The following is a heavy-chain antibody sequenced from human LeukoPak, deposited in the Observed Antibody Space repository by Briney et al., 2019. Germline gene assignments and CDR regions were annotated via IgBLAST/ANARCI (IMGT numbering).Heavy chain of an antibody. CDR1: GFTFSSYA. Sequence: PGGXXXXXCAASGFTFSSYAMSWVRQAPGKGLEGVSAISGSGGSTYYADSVKGRFTISRDNSKNTLYLQMNSLRAEDTAVYYCAKEDSLGGNYDYWGQGTLVTVSS. V-gene: IGHV3-23*01. CDR2: ISGSGGST. CDR3: AKEDSLGGNYDY. J-gene: IGHJ4*02. D-gene: IGHD3-16*01.